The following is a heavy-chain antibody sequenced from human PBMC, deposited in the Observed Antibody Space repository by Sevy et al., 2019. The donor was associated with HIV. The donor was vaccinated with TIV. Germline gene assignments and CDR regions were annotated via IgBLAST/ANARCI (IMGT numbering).Heavy chain of an antibody. CDR3: AKDRYEGSGYYPEGAFDI. J-gene: IGHJ3*02. CDR1: GFTFSSYG. CDR2: ISGSGGST. D-gene: IGHD3-22*01. Sequence: GGSLRLSCAASGFTFSSYGMHWVRQAPGKGLEWVSTISGSGGSTYYGDSVKGRFTISRDNSKNTLYLQMSSLRAEDTAVYYCAKDRYEGSGYYPEGAFDIWGQGTKVTVSS. V-gene: IGHV3-23*01.